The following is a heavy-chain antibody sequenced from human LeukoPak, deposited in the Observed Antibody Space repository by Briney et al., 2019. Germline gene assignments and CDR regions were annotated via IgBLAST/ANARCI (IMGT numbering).Heavy chain of an antibody. CDR2: IRYDGSNK. CDR1: GFTFSSYG. D-gene: IGHD1-26*01. J-gene: IGHJ4*02. Sequence: GGPLRLSCAASGFTFSSYGMHWVRQAPGKGLEWVAFIRYDGSNKYYADSVKGRFTISRDNSKNTLYLQMNSLRAEDTAVYYCATEEGYLTNSGNYKGVDYWGQGTLVTVSS. CDR3: ATEEGYLTNSGNYKGVDY. V-gene: IGHV3-30*02.